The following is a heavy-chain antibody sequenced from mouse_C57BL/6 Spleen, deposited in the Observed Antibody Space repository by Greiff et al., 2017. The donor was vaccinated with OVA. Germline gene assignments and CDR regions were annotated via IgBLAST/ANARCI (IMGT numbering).Heavy chain of an antibody. D-gene: IGHD1-1*01. CDR2: IDPSDSET. J-gene: IGHJ3*01. V-gene: IGHV1-52*01. Sequence: QVQLQQPGAELVRPGSSVKLSCKASGYTFTSYWMHWVKQRPIQGLEWIGNIDPSDSETHYNQKFKDKATLTVDKSSSTAYMQLSSLTSEDSAVYYCARENYYGSREAWFAYWGQGTLVTVSA. CDR3: ARENYYGSREAWFAY. CDR1: GYTFTSYW.